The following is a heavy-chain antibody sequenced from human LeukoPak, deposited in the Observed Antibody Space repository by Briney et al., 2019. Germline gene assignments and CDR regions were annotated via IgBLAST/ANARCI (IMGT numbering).Heavy chain of an antibody. CDR3: AKDLNYDFWSGLGN. V-gene: IGHV3-30*18. D-gene: IGHD3-3*01. J-gene: IGHJ4*02. Sequence: GRSLRPSRAVSGFTFSSYGMHWVRQAPGKGLEWMAVISYDGTNKYYADSVKGRFTISRDNSKNTLYLQMNSLRAEDTAVYYCAKDLNYDFWSGLGNWGQGTLVTVSS. CDR2: ISYDGTNK. CDR1: GFTFSSYG.